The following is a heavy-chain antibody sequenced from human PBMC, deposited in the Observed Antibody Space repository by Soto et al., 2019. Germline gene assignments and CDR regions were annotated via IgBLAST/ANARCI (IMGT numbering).Heavy chain of an antibody. CDR1: GGSISSGGYY. J-gene: IGHJ4*02. V-gene: IGHV4-31*03. CDR3: ARAPYCSSTSCARSASDY. Sequence: PSETLSLTCTVSGGSISSGGYYWSWIRQHPGKGLEWIGYIYYSGSTYYNPSLKSRVTISVDTSKNQFSLKLSSVTAADTALYYCARAPYCSSTSCARSASDYWGQGTLVTVSS. D-gene: IGHD2-2*01. CDR2: IYYSGST.